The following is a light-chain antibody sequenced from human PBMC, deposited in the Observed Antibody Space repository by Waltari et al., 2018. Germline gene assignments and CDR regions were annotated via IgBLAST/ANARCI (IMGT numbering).Light chain of an antibody. V-gene: IGKV3-20*01. CDR3: QQYGTSPYT. J-gene: IGKJ2*01. CDR2: GAA. CDR1: QNLSSNF. Sequence: IVLTQSPSTLSLSPGDKASLSCKASQNLSSNFLAWYRQRPGQPPGLLIHGAAKRAAGIPDTFSGSGSGTEFTLTISRLEAEDSAVYYCQQYGTSPYTFGQGTKVEIK.